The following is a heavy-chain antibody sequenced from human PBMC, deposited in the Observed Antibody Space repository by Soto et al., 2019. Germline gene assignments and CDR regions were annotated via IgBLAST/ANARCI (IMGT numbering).Heavy chain of an antibody. CDR2: ISWNSGSI. CDR3: AKDLEVDTAMVLAFDI. CDR1: GFTFDDYA. J-gene: IGHJ3*02. Sequence: PGGSLRLSCAASGFTFDDYAMHWVRQAPGKGLEWVSGISWNSGSIGYADSVKGRFTISRDNAKNSLYLQMNSLRAEDTALYYCAKDLEVDTAMVLAFDIWGQGTMVTVSS. D-gene: IGHD5-18*01. V-gene: IGHV3-9*01.